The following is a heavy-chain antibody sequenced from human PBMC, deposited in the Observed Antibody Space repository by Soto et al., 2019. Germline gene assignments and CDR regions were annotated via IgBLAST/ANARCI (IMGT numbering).Heavy chain of an antibody. V-gene: IGHV3-48*03. CDR2: ISSSGTTI. J-gene: IGHJ4*02. Sequence: GGSLRLSCAASGFTFSNYEMNWVRQAPGKGLEWVSYISSSGTTIYYADSVKGRFTISRDNAKNSLYLQMNSLRAEDTAVYYCARVLRYGLDYWGQGTLVTVYS. CDR3: ARVLRYGLDY. CDR1: GFTFSNYE. D-gene: IGHD4-17*01.